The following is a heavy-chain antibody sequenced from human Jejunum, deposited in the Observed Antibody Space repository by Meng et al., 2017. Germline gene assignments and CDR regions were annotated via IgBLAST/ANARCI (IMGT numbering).Heavy chain of an antibody. J-gene: IGHJ4*02. CDR3: ARLYYFDSSGTYDY. CDR2: VNAGNGNT. Sequence: AKVRKPGSTLKLTCTAPSDRFRSFGIPWLRPPPGQGREWMGWVNAGNGNTKSSQNFQGRVTFNRDTSATTAYMELSSLTPEDTAVYYCARLYYFDSSGTYDYWGQGTLVTVSS. V-gene: IGHV1-3*01. CDR1: SDRFRSFG. D-gene: IGHD3-22*01.